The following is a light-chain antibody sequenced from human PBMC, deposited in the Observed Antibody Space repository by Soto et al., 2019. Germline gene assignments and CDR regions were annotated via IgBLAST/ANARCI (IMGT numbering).Light chain of an antibody. CDR1: QSIDSW. V-gene: IGKV1-5*03. J-gene: IGKJ2*01. Sequence: DVQMTQSPSTLSASVRDRVTITCRASQSIDSWLAWYQQKPGKAPKLLIYKASSLESGVPSRFSGSGSGTEFTLTVSRLQPDDFATYYCQQYHYFPYTFGQGTNLELK. CDR2: KAS. CDR3: QQYHYFPYT.